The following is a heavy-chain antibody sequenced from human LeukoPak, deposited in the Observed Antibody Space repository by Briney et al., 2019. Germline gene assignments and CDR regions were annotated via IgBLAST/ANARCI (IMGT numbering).Heavy chain of an antibody. J-gene: IGHJ4*02. Sequence: PSETLSLTCTVSGGSISSHYWSWIRQPPGKGLEWIGYIYYSGSTNYNPSLKSQVTISVDTSKNQFSLKLSSVTAADTAVYYCARVSSGWTFDYWGQGTLVTVSS. V-gene: IGHV4-59*11. CDR1: GGSISSHY. CDR2: IYYSGST. CDR3: ARVSSGWTFDY. D-gene: IGHD6-19*01.